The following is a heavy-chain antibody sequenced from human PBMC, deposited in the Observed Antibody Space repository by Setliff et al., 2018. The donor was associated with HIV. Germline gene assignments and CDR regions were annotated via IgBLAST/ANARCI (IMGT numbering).Heavy chain of an antibody. J-gene: IGHJ1*01. CDR2: MHPNSGAT. V-gene: IGHV1-2*02. CDR3: ARGRGFSGSLTTVDFFEF. CDR1: GYTFTDYY. D-gene: IGHD6-19*01. Sequence: GASVKVSCKASGYTFTDYYIHWVRQAPGQGLQWMGWMHPNSGATKYAQKFRDRVTLTGDTSISTASMELSSLTSGDTAVYYCARGRGFSGSLTTVDFFEFWGQGTLVTVSS.